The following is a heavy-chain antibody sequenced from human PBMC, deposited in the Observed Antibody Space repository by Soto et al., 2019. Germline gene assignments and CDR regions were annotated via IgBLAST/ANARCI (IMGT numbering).Heavy chain of an antibody. V-gene: IGHV3-30*18. CDR1: GFTFSTYG. CDR3: AKDFKVSGSHYGTLNYYYGMDV. CDR2: ISYDGYLK. Sequence: GGSLRLSCAASGFTFSTYGMQWVRQAPGKGLEGVAAISYDGYLKYYVDAVKGRFTVARDNSKNTLFLEMNSLRVEDTAVYFCAKDFKVSGSHYGTLNYYYGMDVWGQGTTVTVSS. D-gene: IGHD3-10*01. J-gene: IGHJ6*02.